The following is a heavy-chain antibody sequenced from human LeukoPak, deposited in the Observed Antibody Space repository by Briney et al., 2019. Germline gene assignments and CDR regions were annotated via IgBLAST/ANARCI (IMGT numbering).Heavy chain of an antibody. V-gene: IGHV1-2*02. D-gene: IGHD3-22*01. CDR2: INPNSGDT. CDR3: ARDPIVVAGYCYGMDV. Sequence: ASVKVSCKASGYTFTAYYIHWVRQAPGRGLEWMGWINPNSGDTKYAQKFQGRVTMTRDTSISTAYMELTRLRSDDTAVYYCARDPIVVAGYCYGMDVWGQGTTVTVSS. J-gene: IGHJ6*02. CDR1: GYTFTAYY.